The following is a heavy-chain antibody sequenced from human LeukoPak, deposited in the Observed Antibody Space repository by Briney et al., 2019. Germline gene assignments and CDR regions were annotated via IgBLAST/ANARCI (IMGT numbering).Heavy chain of an antibody. J-gene: IGHJ4*02. V-gene: IGHV3-53*01. CDR2: FYSGGDR. D-gene: IGHD6-19*01. CDR3: ARNSVAGTDNY. CDR1: GFTVSTNY. Sequence: GGSLRLSCAASGFTVSTNYMSWVRQAPGKGLKWVSVFYSGGDRYSADSVKGRFTISRDNSKNTVYLQMNSLRPEDTAVYYCARNSVAGTDNYWGQGTLVTVSS.